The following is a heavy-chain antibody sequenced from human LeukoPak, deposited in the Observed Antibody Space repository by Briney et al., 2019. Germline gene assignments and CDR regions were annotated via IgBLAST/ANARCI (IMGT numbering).Heavy chain of an antibody. D-gene: IGHD3-10*01. Sequence: SETLSLTCAVYGGSFSGYYWSWIRHPPGKGLELIGEINHSGSTNYNPSLKSRVTISVDTSKNQFSLKLSSVTAADTAVYYCARGQPRWFGELSTINAFDIWGQGTMVTVSS. CDR2: INHSGST. J-gene: IGHJ3*02. CDR1: GGSFSGYY. CDR3: ARGQPRWFGELSTINAFDI. V-gene: IGHV4-34*01.